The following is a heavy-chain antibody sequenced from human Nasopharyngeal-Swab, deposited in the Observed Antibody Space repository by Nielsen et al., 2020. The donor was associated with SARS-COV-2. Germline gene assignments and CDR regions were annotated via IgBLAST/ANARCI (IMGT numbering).Heavy chain of an antibody. CDR3: LGGDGDY. CDR1: GGSISSGDYY. CDR2: IYYSGST. V-gene: IGHV4-30-4*01. Sequence: SETLSLTCTVSGGSISSGDYYWSWIRQPPGKGLEWIGYIYYSGSTYYNPSLKSRVTISVDTSKNQFSLKLSSVTAADTAVCYCLGGDGDYWGQGTLVTVSS. J-gene: IGHJ4*02. D-gene: IGHD2-21*01.